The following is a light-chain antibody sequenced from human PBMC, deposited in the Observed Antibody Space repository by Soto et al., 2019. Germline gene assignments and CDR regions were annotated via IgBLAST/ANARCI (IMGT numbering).Light chain of an antibody. CDR1: TSDVGGYNY. Sequence: QSVLAQPASVSGSPGQSIAISCTGTTSDVGGYNYVSWYQQHPGKVPKLLIHEVSNRPSGVSNRFSGSKSGNTASLTISGLPAEYEADYYCLSKTSTICYVFGTGTKVTVL. V-gene: IGLV2-14*01. CDR2: EVS. CDR3: LSKTSTICYV. J-gene: IGLJ1*01.